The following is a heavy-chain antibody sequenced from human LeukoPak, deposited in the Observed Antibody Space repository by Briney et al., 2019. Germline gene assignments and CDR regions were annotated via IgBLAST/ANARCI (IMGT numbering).Heavy chain of an antibody. V-gene: IGHV3-48*03. CDR1: GFTFSSYE. CDR3: ASSMIVVVIYAFDI. Sequence: GGSLRLSCAASGFTFSSYEMNWVRQAPGKGLEWVSYISSSGSTIYYADSVKGQFTISRDNAKNSLYLQMNSLRAEDTAVYYCASSMIVVVIYAFDIWGQGTMVTVSS. CDR2: ISSSGSTI. J-gene: IGHJ3*02. D-gene: IGHD3-22*01.